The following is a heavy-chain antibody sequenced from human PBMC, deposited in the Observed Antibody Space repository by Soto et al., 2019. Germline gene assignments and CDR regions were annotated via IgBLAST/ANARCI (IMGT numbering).Heavy chain of an antibody. Sequence: GASVKVSCKASGHTLTGYYMHWVRQAPGQGLEWMGWINPNSGGTNYAQKFQGRVTMTRDTSINTAYMELSRLRSDDTAVYYCARVYCSSTSCLLYGMDVWGQGTTVTVSS. CDR2: INPNSGGT. J-gene: IGHJ6*02. CDR1: GHTLTGYY. D-gene: IGHD2-2*01. V-gene: IGHV1-2*02. CDR3: ARVYCSSTSCLLYGMDV.